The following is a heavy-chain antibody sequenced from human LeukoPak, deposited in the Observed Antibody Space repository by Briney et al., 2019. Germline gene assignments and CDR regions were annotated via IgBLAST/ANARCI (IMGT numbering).Heavy chain of an antibody. V-gene: IGHV1-58*02. Sequence: SVKVSCKASGFTFTCSAMQWVRQARGQRLEWIGWIVVGSGNTNYAQKFQERVTITRDMSTSTAYMELSSLRSEDTAVYYCAAEIAVASGIVLDPWGQGTLVTVSS. D-gene: IGHD6-19*01. CDR1: GFTFTCSA. J-gene: IGHJ5*02. CDR2: IVVGSGNT. CDR3: AAEIAVASGIVLDP.